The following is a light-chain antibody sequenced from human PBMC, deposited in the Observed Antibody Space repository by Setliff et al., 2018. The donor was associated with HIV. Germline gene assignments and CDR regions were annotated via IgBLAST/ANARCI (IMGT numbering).Light chain of an antibody. J-gene: IGLJ1*01. CDR1: STNIGASYG. CDR3: QSYDIRLSSYV. Sequence: QSVLTQPPSVSGAPGQRVTISCTGSSTNIGASYGVHWYQQFPGTAPKLLIYDNTNRPSGVPDRFSGSKSGTSASLAITGLQAEDEADYYCQSYDIRLSSYVFGAGTKVTVL. CDR2: DNT. V-gene: IGLV1-40*01.